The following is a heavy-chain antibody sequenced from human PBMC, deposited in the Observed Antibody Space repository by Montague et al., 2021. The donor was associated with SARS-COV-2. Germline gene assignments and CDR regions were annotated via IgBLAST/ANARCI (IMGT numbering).Heavy chain of an antibody. V-gene: IGHV4-59*01. Sequence: SETLSLTCTVSGGSISRYSFSWIRQPPGKGPEWIGYIYNSGSTNXNPSLTSRVTISVDTSKNQFSLKLSSVAAADTAVYYCARVGRGSSWYEVAFDIWGQGTMVTVSS. CDR1: GGSISRYS. CDR2: IYNSGST. J-gene: IGHJ3*02. D-gene: IGHD6-13*01. CDR3: ARVGRGSSWYEVAFDI.